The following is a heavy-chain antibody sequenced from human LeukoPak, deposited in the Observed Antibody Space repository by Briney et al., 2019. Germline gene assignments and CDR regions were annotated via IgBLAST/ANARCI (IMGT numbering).Heavy chain of an antibody. CDR3: ARENIVVVTAIRDAFDI. Sequence: GGSLRLSCAASGFTFSSYAMHWVRQAPGKGLEWVAVISYDGSNNFYAGSVKGRFTISRDNSKNTLYLQMNSLRPEDTAVYYCARENIVVVTAIRDAFDIWGQGTMVTVSS. CDR2: ISYDGSNN. D-gene: IGHD2-21*02. CDR1: GFTFSSYA. J-gene: IGHJ3*02. V-gene: IGHV3-30-3*01.